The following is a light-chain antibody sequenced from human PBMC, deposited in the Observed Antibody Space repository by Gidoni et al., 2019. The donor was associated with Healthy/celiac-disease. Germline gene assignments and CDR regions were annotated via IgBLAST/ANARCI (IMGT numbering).Light chain of an antibody. J-gene: IGLJ2*01. CDR1: SNIGSNT. CDR2: SKN. Sequence: SNIGSNTANWYQQLPGTDSKLLIYSKNQRPSGAPDRFSGSKSGASASLAISGLQSEDEADYYCAAWDDGMSSVVFGGGTKLTVL. V-gene: IGLV1-44*01. CDR3: AAWDDGMSSVV.